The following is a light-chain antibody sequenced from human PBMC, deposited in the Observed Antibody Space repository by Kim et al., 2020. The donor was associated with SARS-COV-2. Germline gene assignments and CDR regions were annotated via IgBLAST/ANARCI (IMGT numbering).Light chain of an antibody. CDR1: QNIDSS. CDR3: HQSKNGWT. J-gene: IGKJ1*01. V-gene: IGKV6-21*02. Sequence: EIVLTQSPNLQSVTPKGKVTITCRASQNIDSSLHWYQQKPNQSPKLLVKYASQSISGVPSRFSGSGSGTDFTLTISSLEAEDAAMYYCHQSKNGWTFGQGTKVDIK. CDR2: YAS.